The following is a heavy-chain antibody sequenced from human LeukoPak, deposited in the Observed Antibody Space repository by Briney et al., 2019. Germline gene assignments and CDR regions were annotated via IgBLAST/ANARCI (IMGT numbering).Heavy chain of an antibody. CDR3: ASNGYSSGWYGTFDY. V-gene: IGHV4-61*08. CDR2: IYYSGST. J-gene: IGHJ4*02. Sequence: SETLSLTCTVSGGSISSGDYYWSWIRQPPGKGLEWIGYIYYSGSTNYNPSLKSRVTISVDTSKNQFSLKLSSVTAADTAVYYCASNGYSSGWYGTFDYWGQGTLVTVSS. D-gene: IGHD6-19*01. CDR1: GGSISSGDYY.